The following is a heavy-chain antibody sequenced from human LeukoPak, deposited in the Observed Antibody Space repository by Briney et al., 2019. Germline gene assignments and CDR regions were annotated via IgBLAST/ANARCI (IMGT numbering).Heavy chain of an antibody. V-gene: IGHV3-23*01. CDR1: GFTFSTYA. D-gene: IGHD4-17*01. J-gene: IGHJ4*02. CDR2: ISASGGST. Sequence: PGGSLRLSCAASGFTFSTYAMTWVRRPPGKGLEWVSSISASGGSTNYADSVKGRFTISRDNSQNTLYLQMNSLRAEDTAVYYCARDQGYWGVTIHYWGQGTLVTVFS. CDR3: ARDQGYWGVTIHY.